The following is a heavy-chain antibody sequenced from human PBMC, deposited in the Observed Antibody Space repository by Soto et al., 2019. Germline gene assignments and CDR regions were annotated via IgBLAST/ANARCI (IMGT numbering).Heavy chain of an antibody. D-gene: IGHD3-10*01. Sequence: GGSLRLSCAASGFTFSSYEMNWVRQAPGKGLEWVSYISSSGSTIYYADSVKGRFTISRDNSKNTLYLQMNSLRAEDAAIYYCAKASGQSYPGSRLFDYWGQGTRVTVSS. CDR2: ISSSGSTI. V-gene: IGHV3-48*03. CDR3: AKASGQSYPGSRLFDY. J-gene: IGHJ4*02. CDR1: GFTFSSYE.